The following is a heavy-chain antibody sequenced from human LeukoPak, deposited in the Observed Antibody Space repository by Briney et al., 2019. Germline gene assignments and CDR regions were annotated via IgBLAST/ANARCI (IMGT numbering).Heavy chain of an antibody. J-gene: IGHJ4*02. CDR1: GGSISSGDKY. CDR3: VRVTRWAGLDF. D-gene: IGHD2-21*02. V-gene: IGHV4-30-4*01. CDR2: IYYSGST. Sequence: SQTLSLTCNVSGGSISSGDKYWSWIRQPPGKGLEWIGYIYYSGSTYYNPSLKSRLTISVDTSENQFSLHLTSVTAADTAVYFCVRVTRWAGLDFWGQGTLVTVSS.